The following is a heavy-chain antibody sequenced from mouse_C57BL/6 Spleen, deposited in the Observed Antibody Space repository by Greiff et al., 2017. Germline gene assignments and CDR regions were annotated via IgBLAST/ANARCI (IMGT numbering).Heavy chain of an antibody. CDR2: FYPGSGSI. CDR3: ARHEEDRSILDY. CDR1: GYTFTEYT. J-gene: IGHJ2*01. Sequence: QVHVKQSGAELVKPGASVKLSCKASGYTFTEYTIHWVKQRSGQGLEWIGWFYPGSGSIKYNEKFKDKATLTADKSSSTVYMELSRLTSEDSAVYFCARHEEDRSILDYWGQGTTLTVSS. D-gene: IGHD2-3*01. V-gene: IGHV1-62-2*01.